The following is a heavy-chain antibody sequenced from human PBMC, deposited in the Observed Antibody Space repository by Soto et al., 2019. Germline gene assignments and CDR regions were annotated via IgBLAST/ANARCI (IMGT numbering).Heavy chain of an antibody. V-gene: IGHV4-34*01. CDR3: ATPLAGNFYFDQ. Sequence: CAVYGGSFSGYYWSWIRQPPGKGLEWIGEINHSGSTNYNPSLKSRVTISVDTSKNQFSLKLSSVTAADTAVYYCATPLAGNFYFDQWGQGTLVTVSS. CDR1: GGSFSGYY. J-gene: IGHJ4*02. CDR2: INHSGST. D-gene: IGHD6-6*01.